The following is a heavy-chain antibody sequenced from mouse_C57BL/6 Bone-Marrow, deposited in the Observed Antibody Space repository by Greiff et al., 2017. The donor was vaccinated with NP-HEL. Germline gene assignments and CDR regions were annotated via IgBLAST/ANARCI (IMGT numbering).Heavy chain of an antibody. CDR3: ASPYGNALYYYAMDY. J-gene: IGHJ4*01. CDR2: ILPGSGST. Sequence: VNVVESGAELMKPGASVKLSCKATGYTFTGYWIEWVKQRPGHGLEWIGEILPGSGSTNYNEKFKGKATFTADTSSNTAYLQLSSLTTEDSAIYYCASPYGNALYYYAMDYWGQGTSVTVSS. CDR1: GYTFTGYW. D-gene: IGHD2-1*01. V-gene: IGHV1-9*01.